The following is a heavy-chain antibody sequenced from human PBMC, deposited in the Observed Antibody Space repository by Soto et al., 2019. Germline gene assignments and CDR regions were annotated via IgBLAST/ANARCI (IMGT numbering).Heavy chain of an antibody. Sequence: ASVKVSCKASGGTFSSYAISWVRQAPGQGLEWMGGIIPIFGTANYAQKFQGRVTITADESTSTAYMELSSLRSEDTAVYYCAILLPGITGRYYYYYYGMDVWGQGTTVTVSS. V-gene: IGHV1-69*13. CDR1: GGTFSSYA. J-gene: IGHJ6*02. CDR3: AILLPGITGRYYYYYYGMDV. D-gene: IGHD1-20*01. CDR2: IIPIFGTA.